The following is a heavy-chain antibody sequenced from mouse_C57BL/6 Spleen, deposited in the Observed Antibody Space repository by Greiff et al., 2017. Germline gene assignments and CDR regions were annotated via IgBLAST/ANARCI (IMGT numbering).Heavy chain of an antibody. J-gene: IGHJ4*01. D-gene: IGHD3-1*01. V-gene: IGHV1-82*01. CDR3: ARGLQEAMDY. CDR2: IYPGDGDT. CDR1: GYAFSSSW. Sequence: VQLQESGPELVKPGASVKISCKASGYAFSSSWMNWVKQRPGKGLEWIGRIYPGDGDTNYNGKFKGKATLTADKSSSTAYMQLSSLTSEDSAVYFCARGLQEAMDYWGQGTSVTVSS.